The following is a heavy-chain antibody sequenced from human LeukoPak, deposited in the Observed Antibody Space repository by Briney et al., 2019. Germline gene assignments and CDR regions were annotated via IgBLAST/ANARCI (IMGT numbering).Heavy chain of an antibody. V-gene: IGHV1-18*01. D-gene: IGHD5-18*01. CDR3: ARQVDTSMALPDY. Sequence: ASVKVSCKTSGYTFTIYGVSLVRQAPGQRLEWMGWISIYNYNTNYAQKFRGRVTLTKDTSTSTVYMELRSLRFDDTAIYYCARQVDTSMALPDYWGQGTLVTVSS. CDR2: ISIYNYNT. J-gene: IGHJ4*02. CDR1: GYTFTIYG.